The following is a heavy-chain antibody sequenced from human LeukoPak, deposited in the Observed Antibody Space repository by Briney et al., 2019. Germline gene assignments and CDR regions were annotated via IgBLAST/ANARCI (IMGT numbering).Heavy chain of an antibody. CDR2: MNPNSGNT. D-gene: IGHD3-3*01. V-gene: IGHV1-8*03. Sequence: ASVKVSCKASGYTFTSYDINWVRQATGQGLEWMGWMNPNSGNTGYAQKFQGRVTITRNTSISTAYMELSGLRSEDTAVYYCARNFWSGYYYFDYWGQGTLVTVSS. J-gene: IGHJ4*02. CDR1: GYTFTSYD. CDR3: ARNFWSGYYYFDY.